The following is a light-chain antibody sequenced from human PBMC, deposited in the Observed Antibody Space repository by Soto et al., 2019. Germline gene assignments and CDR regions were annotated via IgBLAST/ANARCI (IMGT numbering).Light chain of an antibody. CDR2: DAS. CDR3: QQYNSYSWT. J-gene: IGKJ1*01. CDR1: QSISSW. V-gene: IGKV1-5*01. Sequence: DIQMTQSPSTLSASVGDRVTVTCRASQSISSWLAWYQQKPGKAPKLLIYDASSLESGVPSRFSGSGSGTEFTLTISSLQPDDFATDYCQQYNSYSWTCCQGTKVEIK.